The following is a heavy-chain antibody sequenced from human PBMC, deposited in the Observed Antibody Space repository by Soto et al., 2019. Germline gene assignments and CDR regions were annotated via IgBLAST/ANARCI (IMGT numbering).Heavy chain of an antibody. V-gene: IGHV4-34*01. J-gene: IGHJ6*02. D-gene: IGHD3-9*01. CDR1: GGSFSGYY. CDR3: ARESVLRYFDWQYYYYGMDV. CDR2: INHSGST. Sequence: SETLCLTCAVYGGSFSGYYWSWIRQPPGKGLEWIGEINHSGSTNYNPSLKSRVTISVDTSKNQFSLKLSSVTAADTAVYYCARESVLRYFDWQYYYYGMDVWGQGTTVTVSS.